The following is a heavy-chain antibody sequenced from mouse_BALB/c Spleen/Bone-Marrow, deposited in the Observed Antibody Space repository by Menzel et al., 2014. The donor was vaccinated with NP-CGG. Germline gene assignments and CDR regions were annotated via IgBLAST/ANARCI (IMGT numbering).Heavy chain of an antibody. Sequence: EVKLMESGPGLVKPSQSLSLTCTVTGYSITSEYAWNWIRQFPGNKLEWMGYISYSGSSSYNPSLESRISITRDTSKTQFFLQLHSVTTEDTATYYCARYDYDVGYFDYWGQGTTLTVSS. V-gene: IGHV3-2*02. CDR1: GYSITSEYA. CDR3: ARYDYDVGYFDY. J-gene: IGHJ2*01. CDR2: ISYSGSS. D-gene: IGHD2-4*01.